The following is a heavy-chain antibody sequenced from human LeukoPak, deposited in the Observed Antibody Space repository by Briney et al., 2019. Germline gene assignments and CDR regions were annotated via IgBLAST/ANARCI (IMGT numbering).Heavy chain of an antibody. CDR2: LYSGDGS. CDR1: GFTLSSNY. D-gene: IGHD2-2*01. V-gene: IGHV3-53*01. Sequence: PGGSLRLSCAASGFTLSSNYMSSGRQAPGKGLEWVSVLYSGDGSYYADAEKRLFSISRDNYKNTLYLQMNSLRAEDTAEYYCASGARRTSCLDYWGQGTLVTVSS. CDR3: ASGARRTSCLDY. J-gene: IGHJ4*02.